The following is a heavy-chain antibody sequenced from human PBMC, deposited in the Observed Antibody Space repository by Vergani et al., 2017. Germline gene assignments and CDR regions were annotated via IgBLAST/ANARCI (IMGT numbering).Heavy chain of an antibody. CDR3: AKDGRENSDYGYFDD. V-gene: IGHV3-30*02. CDR2: IGYDGRIK. Sequence: QVQLVETGGGVVQPGGSLRLYCATSGFSFNTYGAHWVRQAPGKGLEWVAFIGYDGRIKYNVDSVKGRFTISRDTSKKTLSLQMRSLRADDTAVYYCAKDGRENSDYGYFDDRGQGTLVTVSS. CDR1: GFSFNTYG. D-gene: IGHD4-17*01. J-gene: IGHJ4*02.